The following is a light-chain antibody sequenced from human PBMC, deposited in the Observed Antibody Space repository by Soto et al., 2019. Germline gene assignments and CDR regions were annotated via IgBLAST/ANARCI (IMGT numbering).Light chain of an antibody. CDR2: DAS. Sequence: EIVLTQSPATLSLSPGERATLSCRASQSVSSYLAWYQKKPGQAPRLLIYDASNRATGIPARFSGSGSGTDFEFTLTILGPESFAFYYCQQRSNWPPITFGQGTRLEIK. CDR3: QQRSNWPPIT. J-gene: IGKJ5*01. CDR1: QSVSSY. V-gene: IGKV3-11*01.